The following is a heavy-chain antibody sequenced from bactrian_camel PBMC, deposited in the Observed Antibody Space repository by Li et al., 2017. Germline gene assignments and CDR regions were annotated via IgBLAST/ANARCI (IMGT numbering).Heavy chain of an antibody. J-gene: IGHJ4*01. CDR1: GFTFSNYA. Sequence: LVESGGGLVQPGGSLRLSCAASGFTFSNYAMSWVRQAPGKGLEWISVIHSGGSTTFYADSVKGRFTLSRDDSKNELYLQVNSLKTEDTATYYCAKEDPGAGRAVWGQGTQVTVS. CDR2: IHSGGSTT. V-gene: IGHV3S31*01. CDR3: AKEDPGAGRAV.